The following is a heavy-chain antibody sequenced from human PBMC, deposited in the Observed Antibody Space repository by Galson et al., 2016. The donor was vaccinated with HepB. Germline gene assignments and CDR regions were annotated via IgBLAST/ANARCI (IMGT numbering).Heavy chain of an antibody. D-gene: IGHD5-24*01. J-gene: IGHJ4*02. Sequence: SLTLSCAASGFTFVNYGMHWVRQTPGKGLVWVSRIRGNGGAPSYADSVRGRFTICRDNAKNKMYLQMNSLRVEDTAVYYCARDHGGYNSMDYWGQGTLVTGSS. CDR1: GFTFVNYG. CDR3: ARDHGGYNSMDY. CDR2: IRGNGGAP. V-gene: IGHV3-74*01.